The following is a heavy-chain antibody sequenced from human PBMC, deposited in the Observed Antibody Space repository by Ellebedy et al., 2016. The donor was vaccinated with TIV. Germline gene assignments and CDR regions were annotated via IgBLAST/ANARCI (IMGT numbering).Heavy chain of an antibody. Sequence: GESLKISCAASGFTFNSYTMNWVRQAPGKGQEWVSSISGGRTYIYYTDSVKGRFTISRDNAKNSLYLQMNSLRAEDTAVYYCARDSIGFGEVYWGQGTLVTVSS. CDR2: ISGGRTYI. CDR1: GFTFNSYT. J-gene: IGHJ4*02. CDR3: ARDSIGFGEVY. V-gene: IGHV3-21*01. D-gene: IGHD3-10*01.